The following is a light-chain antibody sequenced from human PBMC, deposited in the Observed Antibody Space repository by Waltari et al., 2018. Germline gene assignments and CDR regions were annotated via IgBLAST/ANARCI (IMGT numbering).Light chain of an antibody. CDR1: QSVSNN. CDR3: QQYNNWWT. Sequence: DIVMTQSPATLSVSPGERATLSCRASQSVSNNLAWYQQKPGQAPRLLIYGASTGATGIAARFSGSGSGTEFTLTISSLQSEDFAVYYCQQYNNWWTFGQGTKVDI. J-gene: IGKJ1*01. V-gene: IGKV3-15*01. CDR2: GAS.